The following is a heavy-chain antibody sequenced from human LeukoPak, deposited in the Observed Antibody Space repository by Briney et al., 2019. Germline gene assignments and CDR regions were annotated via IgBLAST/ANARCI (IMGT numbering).Heavy chain of an antibody. V-gene: IGHV1-18*01. CDR3: ARYNSLLRGVTTSDY. Sequence: ASVKVSCKASGYTFSNYGITWVRQAPGQGLEWMGTISGHNGDVNYAPTFQGRVTMTTDTSTTTAYMELRSLRFDDTAVYYCARYNSLLRGVTTSDYWGQGTLVTVSS. CDR1: GYTFSNYG. CDR2: ISGHNGDV. J-gene: IGHJ4*02. D-gene: IGHD3-10*01.